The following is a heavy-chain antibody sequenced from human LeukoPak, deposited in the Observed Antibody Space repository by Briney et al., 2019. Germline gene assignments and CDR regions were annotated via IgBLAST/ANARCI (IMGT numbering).Heavy chain of an antibody. CDR2: MNPNSGNT. CDR1: GGTFSSYA. J-gene: IGHJ4*02. D-gene: IGHD6-19*01. V-gene: IGHV1-8*02. CDR3: ARKSTPSSGWTPFDY. Sequence: ASVKVSCKASGGTFSSYAISWVRQATGQGLEWMGWMNPNSGNTGYAQKFQGRVTMTRNTSISTAYMELSSLRSEDTAVYYCARKSTPSSGWTPFDYWGQGTLVTVSS.